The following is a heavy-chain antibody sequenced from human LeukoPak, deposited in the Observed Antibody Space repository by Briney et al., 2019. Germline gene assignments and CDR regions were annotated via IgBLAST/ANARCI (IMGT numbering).Heavy chain of an antibody. Sequence: PGGSLRLSCAASGLTFSNFAMSWVRRTPGKGLEWVSGIINSGDTLYGDSVKGRFTISRDNSKNTLYLEMNSLRAEDTAICYCAKMKGHPLPKYYMDVWGQGTTVTVSS. V-gene: IGHV3-23*01. CDR3: AKMKGHPLPKYYMDV. CDR1: GLTFSNFA. CDR2: IINSGDT. D-gene: IGHD1-26*01. J-gene: IGHJ6*01.